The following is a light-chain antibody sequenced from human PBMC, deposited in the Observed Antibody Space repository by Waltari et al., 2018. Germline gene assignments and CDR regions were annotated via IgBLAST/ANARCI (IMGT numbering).Light chain of an antibody. J-gene: IGLJ1*01. Sequence: QSARTQPASVPGSPGQSFTISCTGTSSDVVGYNYVPWSQQHPGKAPKLMIYDVGNRPSGVSNRFAGSKSGNTASLTISGLQAEDEADYYCSSYTSSSTHNYVFGTGTKVTIL. CDR2: DVG. CDR1: SSDVVGYNY. CDR3: SSYTSSSTHNYV. V-gene: IGLV2-14*03.